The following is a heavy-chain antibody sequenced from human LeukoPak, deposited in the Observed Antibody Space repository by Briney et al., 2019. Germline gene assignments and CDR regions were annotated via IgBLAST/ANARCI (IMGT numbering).Heavy chain of an antibody. J-gene: IGHJ3*02. CDR1: GGTFSSYA. Sequence: ASVKVSCKASGGTFSSYAISWVRQAPGQGLEWMGRIIPILGIANYAQKFQGRVTITADKSTSTVYMELSSLRSEDTAVYYCARDRGIAAAGLDAFDIWGQGTMVTVSS. D-gene: IGHD6-13*01. CDR3: ARDRGIAAAGLDAFDI. CDR2: IIPILGIA. V-gene: IGHV1-69*04.